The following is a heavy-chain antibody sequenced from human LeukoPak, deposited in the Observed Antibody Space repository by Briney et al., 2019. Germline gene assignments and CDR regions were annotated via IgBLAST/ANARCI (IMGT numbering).Heavy chain of an antibody. CDR2: IYSGGST. V-gene: IGHV3-66*01. CDR3: ASGGGRSSGWAEGEYFDY. J-gene: IGHJ4*02. CDR1: GFTVSSNY. Sequence: GGSLRLSCAASGFTVSSNYMSWVRQAPGKGLEWVSLIYSGGSTYYADSVKGRFTISRDNSKNTLYLQMNSLRAEDTAVYYCASGGGRSSGWAEGEYFDYWGQGTLVTVSS. D-gene: IGHD6-19*01.